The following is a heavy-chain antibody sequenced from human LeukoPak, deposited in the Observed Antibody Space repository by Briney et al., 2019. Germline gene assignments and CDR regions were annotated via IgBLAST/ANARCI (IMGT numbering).Heavy chain of an antibody. CDR3: ARTTSYGDYVGVFDY. CDR1: GGSISSGGYY. CDR2: IDWDDDK. Sequence: TLSLTCTVSGGSISSGGYYWSWIRQPPGKALEWLARIDWDDDKYYSTSLKTRLTISKDTSKNQVVLTMTNMDPADTATYYCARTTSYGDYVGVFDYWGQGTLVTVSS. V-gene: IGHV2-70*11. J-gene: IGHJ4*02. D-gene: IGHD4-17*01.